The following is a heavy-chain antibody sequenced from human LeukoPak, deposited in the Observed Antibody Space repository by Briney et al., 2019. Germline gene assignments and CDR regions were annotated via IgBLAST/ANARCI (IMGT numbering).Heavy chain of an antibody. CDR2: IIPIFGTA. V-gene: IGHV1-69*13. CDR3: ASTAYYYDSSGYPKYWYFDL. CDR1: GGTFSSYA. J-gene: IGHJ2*01. D-gene: IGHD3-22*01. Sequence: SLKVSCKASGGTFSSYAISWVRQAPGQRLEWMGGIIPIFGTANYAQKFQGRVTITADESTSTAYMELSSLRSEDTAVYYCASTAYYYDSSGYPKYWYFDLWGRGTLVTVSS.